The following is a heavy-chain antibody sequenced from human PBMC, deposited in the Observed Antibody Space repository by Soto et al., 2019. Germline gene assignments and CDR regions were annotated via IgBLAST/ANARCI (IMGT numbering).Heavy chain of an antibody. CDR3: ARICPGAIFGVVIPGGGGDP. CDR2: IDWDDDK. Sequence: SCPTLLNPTQTLTLTCTFSGFSLSTSGMCVSWIRQPPGKALEWLALIDWDDDKYYSTSLKTRLTISKDTSKNQVVLTMTNMDPVDTATYYCARICPGAIFGVVIPGGGGDPWGQGTLVTVSS. CDR1: GFSLSTSGMC. V-gene: IGHV2-70*01. D-gene: IGHD3-3*01. J-gene: IGHJ5*02.